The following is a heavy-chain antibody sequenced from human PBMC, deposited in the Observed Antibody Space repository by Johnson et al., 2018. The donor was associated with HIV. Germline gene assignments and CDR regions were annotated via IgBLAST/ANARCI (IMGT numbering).Heavy chain of an antibody. V-gene: IGHV3-7*01. CDR3: ARDRGSMPAVAFDI. CDR1: GFTFRSYW. CDR2: IKQDGSEK. Sequence: VQLVESGGGLVQPGGSLRLSCAASGFTFRSYWMSWVRQAPGKGREWVPGTGLEWVANIKQDGSEKYYADPVKGRFTISRDNSKNTLYLQMNSLRAEDTAVYYCARDRGSMPAVAFDIWGQGTMVTVSS. D-gene: IGHD2-2*01. J-gene: IGHJ3*02.